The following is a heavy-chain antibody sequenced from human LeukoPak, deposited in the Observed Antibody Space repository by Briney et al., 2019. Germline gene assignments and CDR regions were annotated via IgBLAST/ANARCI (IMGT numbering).Heavy chain of an antibody. J-gene: IGHJ5*02. Sequence: PSETLSLTCTVSGDSISSYYWSWIRQPAGKGLEWIGRIYTSGSTNCNPSLKSRVTMSVDRSKNQFSLKLSSVTAADTAVYYCARELFPQGANCFDPWGQGTLVTVSS. CDR1: GDSISSYY. D-gene: IGHD3-10*02. V-gene: IGHV4-4*07. CDR3: ARELFPQGANCFDP. CDR2: IYTSGST.